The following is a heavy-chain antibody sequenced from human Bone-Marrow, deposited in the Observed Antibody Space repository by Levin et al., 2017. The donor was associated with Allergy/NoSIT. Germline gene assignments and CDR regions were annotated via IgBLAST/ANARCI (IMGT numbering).Heavy chain of an antibody. CDR1: GFQLSAYG. V-gene: IGHV3-30*02. CDR3: VRDRPKILRLGP. Sequence: GESLKISCTASGFQLSAYGMHWVRQPPGKGLEWVAFLLYDGNEVHYPDSVKGRFNISRDISKNTLYLQMNSRRVEAAAVYHCVRDRPKILRLGPWGQGTLVTVSS. J-gene: IGHJ5*02. CDR2: LLYDGNEV.